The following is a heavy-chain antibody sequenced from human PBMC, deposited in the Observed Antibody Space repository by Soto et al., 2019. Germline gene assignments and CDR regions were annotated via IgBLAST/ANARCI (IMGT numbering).Heavy chain of an antibody. CDR2: MSDRGDTT. CDR1: GFTISSNA. D-gene: IGHD1-1*01. J-gene: IGHJ4*02. Sequence: GGSLRLSCAASGFTISSNARYWVRQAPGKGLEWVSAMSDRGDTTHYADSVKGRFTISRDTSKNTLYLQLTTLRADDTAVYYCAQDKPGPTSFDYWGQGTLVTVSS. CDR3: AQDKPGPTSFDY. V-gene: IGHV3-23*01.